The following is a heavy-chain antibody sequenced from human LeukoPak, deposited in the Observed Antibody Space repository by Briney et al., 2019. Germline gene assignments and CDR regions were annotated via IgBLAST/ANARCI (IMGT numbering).Heavy chain of an antibody. CDR2: FDPEDGET. J-gene: IGHJ3*02. CDR3: ARWEVRLNAFEM. V-gene: IGHV1-24*01. Sequence: ASVKVSCKVSGYTLTELSMHWVRQAPGKGLEWMGGFDPEDGETTYAQKFQGRVTMTEDTSTDTAYMELSSLRSEDTAVYYCARWEVRLNAFEMWGQGTMVTVSS. D-gene: IGHD5-24*01. CDR1: GYTLTELS.